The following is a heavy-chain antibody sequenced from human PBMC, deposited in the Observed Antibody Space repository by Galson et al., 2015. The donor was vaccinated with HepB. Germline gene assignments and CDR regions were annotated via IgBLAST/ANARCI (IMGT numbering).Heavy chain of an antibody. J-gene: IGHJ5*01. V-gene: IGHV1-18*04. CDR2: ISAYNGNT. CDR3: ARSGYGDYPDHDNWFDP. D-gene: IGHD4-17*01. Sequence: SAKVSCKASGYTFTSYGISWVRQAPGQGLEWMGWISAYNGNTNYAQKLQGRVTMTTDTSTSTAYMELRSLRSDDTAVYYCARSGYGDYPDHDNWFDPWGQGTTVTVSS. CDR1: GYTFTSYG.